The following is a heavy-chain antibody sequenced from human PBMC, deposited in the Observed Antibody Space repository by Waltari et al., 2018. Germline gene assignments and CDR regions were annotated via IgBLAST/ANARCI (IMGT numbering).Heavy chain of an antibody. J-gene: IGHJ4*02. CDR2: IYNDGTN. CDR3: SRQVLGYCTSAACRRLES. V-gene: IGHV4-38-2*01. Sequence: QVQLQESGPSLVKPSETLSLTCDVSGYAINSGFYWGWIRQPPGKGLEWIATIYNDGTNVNNPSLKSRVTISMDASKNQISLKLGSVTAADTAVYYCSRQVLGYCTSAACRRLESWGQGTLVTVSS. D-gene: IGHD2-2*03. CDR1: GYAINSGFY.